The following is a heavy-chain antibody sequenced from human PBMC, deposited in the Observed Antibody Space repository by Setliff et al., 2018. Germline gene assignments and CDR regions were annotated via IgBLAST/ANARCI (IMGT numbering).Heavy chain of an antibody. CDR2: IYTSWST. D-gene: IGHD3-3*01. Sequence: SETLSLTCTVSGGSLSSGPYYWTWVRQPAGKGLEWIGQIYTSWSTNYNPSLKGRATLSIDASKRQFSLKLTSVTAADTAVYYCARMSGFQYMDVWGKGTTVTVS. J-gene: IGHJ6*03. V-gene: IGHV4-61*09. CDR1: GGSLSSGPYY. CDR3: ARMSGFQYMDV.